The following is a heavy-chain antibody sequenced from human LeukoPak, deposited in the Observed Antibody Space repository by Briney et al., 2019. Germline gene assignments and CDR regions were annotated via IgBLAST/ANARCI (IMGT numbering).Heavy chain of an antibody. CDR2: INSDGSST. CDR1: GFTFSSYW. J-gene: IGHJ6*03. V-gene: IGHV3-74*01. D-gene: IGHD5-24*01. CDR3: ARVCRDGYNGYYYYYYYMDV. Sequence: PAGGSLRLSCAASGFTFSSYWMHWVRQAPGKGLVWVSRINSDGSSTSYADSVKGRFTISRDNAKNTLYLQMNSLRAEDTAVYYCARVCRDGYNGYYYYYYYMDVWGKGTTVTVSS.